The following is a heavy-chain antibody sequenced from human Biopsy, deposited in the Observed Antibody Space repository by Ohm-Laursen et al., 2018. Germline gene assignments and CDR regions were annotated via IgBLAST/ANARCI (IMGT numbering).Heavy chain of an antibody. Sequence: SETLSLTCSVSGGSIISYYWTWIRQPPGKGLEWIGHVYNGGITNYNPSLKSRVTISKDTSKNQFSLQVNSVTAADTAVYYCARTPRDSFWSGSYKRGLWFDPWGRGTLVIGSS. CDR2: VYNGGIT. V-gene: IGHV4-59*01. CDR1: GGSIISYY. CDR3: ARTPRDSFWSGSYKRGLWFDP. D-gene: IGHD3-3*01. J-gene: IGHJ5*02.